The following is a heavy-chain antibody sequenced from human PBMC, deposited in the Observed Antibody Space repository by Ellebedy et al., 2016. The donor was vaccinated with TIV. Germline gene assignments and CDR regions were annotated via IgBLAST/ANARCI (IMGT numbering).Heavy chain of an antibody. J-gene: IGHJ4*02. CDR3: ARGDRLQTWSKHFDY. CDR1: GFTFNSHG. V-gene: IGHV1-18*04. CDR2: INAYDGLT. D-gene: IGHD2-8*01. Sequence: AASVKVSCKASGFTFNSHGLAWVRQAPGLGLEWLGWINAYDGLTNYAEKFQGRVTMTTDTLTSTAYMDLRDLTSDDTAIYYCARGDRLQTWSKHFDYWGQGTVVTVTS.